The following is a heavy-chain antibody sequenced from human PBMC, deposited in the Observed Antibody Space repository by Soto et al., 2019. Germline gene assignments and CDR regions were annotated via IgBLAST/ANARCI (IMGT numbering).Heavy chain of an antibody. CDR3: ARDGGNYDFWSGYYGPQQDYYYYGMDV. CDR1: GFTFSSYS. D-gene: IGHD3-3*01. Sequence: PGGSLRLSCAASGFTFSSYSMNWVRQAPGKGLEWVTYISSSSSTIYYADSVKGRFTISRDNAKNSLYLQMNSLRDEDTAVYFCARDGGNYDFWSGYYGPQQDYYYYGMDVWGQGTTVTVSS. CDR2: ISSSSSTI. J-gene: IGHJ6*02. V-gene: IGHV3-48*02.